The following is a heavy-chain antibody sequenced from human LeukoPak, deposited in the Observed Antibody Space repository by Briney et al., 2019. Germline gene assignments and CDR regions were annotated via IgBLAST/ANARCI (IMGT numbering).Heavy chain of an antibody. Sequence: GGSLRLSCAASGFTFSSYAMSWVRQAPGKGLEWVSAISGSGGSTYYADSVKGQFTISRDNSKNTLYLQMNSLRAEDTAVYYCAKDGTRYCSGGSCYSTPYWGQGTLVTVSS. CDR1: GFTFSSYA. D-gene: IGHD2-15*01. V-gene: IGHV3-23*01. CDR3: AKDGTRYCSGGSCYSTPY. J-gene: IGHJ4*02. CDR2: ISGSGGST.